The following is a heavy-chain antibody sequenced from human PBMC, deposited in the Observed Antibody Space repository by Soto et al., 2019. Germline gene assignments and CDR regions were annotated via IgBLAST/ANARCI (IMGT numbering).Heavy chain of an antibody. CDR3: ARSVQGGFDY. CDR1: GGSISSGGYY. D-gene: IGHD3-10*02. CDR2: IYYSGST. Sequence: SETLSLTCTVSGGSISSGGYYWSWIRQHPGKGLEWIGYIYYSGSTYYNPSLKSRVTISVDTSKNQFSLKLSSVTAADTAVYYCARSVQGGFDYWGQGTLVTVSS. J-gene: IGHJ4*02. V-gene: IGHV4-31*03.